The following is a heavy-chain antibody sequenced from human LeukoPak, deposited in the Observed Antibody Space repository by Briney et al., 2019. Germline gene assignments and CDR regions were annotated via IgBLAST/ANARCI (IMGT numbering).Heavy chain of an antibody. J-gene: IGHJ3*02. CDR2: IYYSGNT. V-gene: IGHV4-39*07. Sequence: SETLSLTCTVSGDSISSSSYYWGWIRQPPGKGLEWIGSIYYSGNTYYNPSLKSRVTISVDTSKNQFSLKLSSVTAADTAVYYCARERDQNYYDSSGYAFDIWGQGTMVTVSS. D-gene: IGHD3-22*01. CDR1: GDSISSSSYY. CDR3: ARERDQNYYDSSGYAFDI.